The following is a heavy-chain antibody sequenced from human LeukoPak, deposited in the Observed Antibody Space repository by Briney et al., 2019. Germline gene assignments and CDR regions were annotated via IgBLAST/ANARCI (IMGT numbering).Heavy chain of an antibody. CDR1: GFTVSSSY. CDR3: ARRGLPGYFDY. Sequence: PGGSLRLSCAASGFTVSSSYMSWVRQAPGKGLEWVSVIYSGGSTYYADSVKGRFTISRDNSKNTLYLQMNSLRAEDTAVYYCARRGLPGYFDYWGQGTLVTVSS. CDR2: IYSGGST. D-gene: IGHD3-10*01. V-gene: IGHV3-53*01. J-gene: IGHJ4*02.